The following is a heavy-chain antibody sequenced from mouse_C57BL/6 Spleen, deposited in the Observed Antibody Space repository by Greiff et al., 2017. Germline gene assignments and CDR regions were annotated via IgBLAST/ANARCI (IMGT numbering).Heavy chain of an antibody. CDR1: GYTFTDYE. V-gene: IGHV1-15*01. CDR3: TGYSNYYAMDY. CDR2: IDPETGGT. J-gene: IGHJ4*01. Sequence: QVQLQQSGAELVRPGASVTLSCKASGYTFTDYEMHWVKQTPVHGLEWIGAIDPETGGTAYNQKFKGKAILTADKSSSTAYMELRSLTSEDSAVYYCTGYSNYYAMDYWGKGTSVTVSS. D-gene: IGHD2-5*01.